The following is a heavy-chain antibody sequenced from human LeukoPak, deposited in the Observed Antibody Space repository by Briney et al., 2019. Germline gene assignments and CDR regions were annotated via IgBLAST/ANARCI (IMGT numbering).Heavy chain of an antibody. V-gene: IGHV1-46*01. D-gene: IGHD7-27*01. J-gene: IGHJ5*02. CDR3: ARGGVAKLGPLDL. CDR2: INPSDSST. Sequence: ASVKVSCKVSGYTLTELSMHWVRQAPGQGLEWMGIINPSDSSTSYAQKFQGRVTMTRDTSTSTVYMELSSLRSEDTAVYYCARGGVAKLGPLDLWGQGTLVTVSS. CDR1: GYTLTELS.